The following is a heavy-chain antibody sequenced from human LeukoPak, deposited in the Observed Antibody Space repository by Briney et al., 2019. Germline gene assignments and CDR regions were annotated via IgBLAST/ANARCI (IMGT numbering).Heavy chain of an antibody. V-gene: IGHV3-23*01. D-gene: IGHD6-13*01. CDR2: ISGSGSST. Sequence: GGTLRLSCAASGFTFSSYGMSWVRQAPGKGLEWVSAISGSGSSTYYAASVKGWFTISRDNSKNTLYLQMNSLRAEDTAVYYCARALTGYSSSWYADYWGQGTLVTVSS. CDR1: GFTFSSYG. J-gene: IGHJ4*02. CDR3: ARALTGYSSSWYADY.